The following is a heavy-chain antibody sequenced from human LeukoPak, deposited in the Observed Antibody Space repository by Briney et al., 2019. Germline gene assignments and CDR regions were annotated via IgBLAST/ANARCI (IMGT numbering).Heavy chain of an antibody. CDR2: IYYSGST. J-gene: IGHJ5*02. Sequence: SETLSLTCTVSGGSIRSYYWSWIRQPPGKGLEWIGYIYYSGSTNYNPSLKSRVTISVDTSKNQFSLKLSSVTAADTAVYYCARAHSSSWYGVWFDPWGQGTLVTVSS. CDR3: ARAHSSSWYGVWFDP. V-gene: IGHV4-59*01. CDR1: GGSIRSYY. D-gene: IGHD6-13*01.